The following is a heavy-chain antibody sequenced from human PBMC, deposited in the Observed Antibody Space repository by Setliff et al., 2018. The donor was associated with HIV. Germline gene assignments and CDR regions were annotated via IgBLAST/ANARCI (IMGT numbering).Heavy chain of an antibody. CDR1: GASIISHY. CDR3: ARHYNFWSGYLGNYMDV. Sequence: SETLSLTCTVSGASIISHYYSWIRQPPGKGLEWIGYIYNRDFTTYNPSLKSRLTISMDTSKNQFSLRLSSVTAADTAVYYCARHYNFWSGYLGNYMDVWGKGTTVTVSS. J-gene: IGHJ6*03. CDR2: IYNRDFT. D-gene: IGHD3-3*01. V-gene: IGHV4-59*08.